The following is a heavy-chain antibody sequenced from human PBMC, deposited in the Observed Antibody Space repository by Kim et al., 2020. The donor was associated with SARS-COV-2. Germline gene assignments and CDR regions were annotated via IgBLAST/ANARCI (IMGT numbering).Heavy chain of an antibody. Sequence: SETLSLTCTVSGGSISSSSYYWGWIRQPPGKGLEWIGSIYYSGSTYYNPSLKSRVTISVDTSKNQFSLKLSSVTAADTAVYYCARHTVSIVVVPAAMVLGTGFDPWGQGTLVTVSS. CDR3: ARHTVSIVVVPAAMVLGTGFDP. V-gene: IGHV4-39*01. CDR1: GGSISSSSYY. CDR2: IYYSGST. J-gene: IGHJ5*02. D-gene: IGHD2-2*01.